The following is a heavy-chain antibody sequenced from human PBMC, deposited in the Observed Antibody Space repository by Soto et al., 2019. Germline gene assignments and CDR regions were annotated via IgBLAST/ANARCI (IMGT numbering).Heavy chain of an antibody. Sequence: SETLSLTCTVSGGSISSGDYYWSWIRQPPGKGLEWIGYIYYSGSTYYNPSLKSRVTISVDTSKNQFSLKLSSVTAADTAVYYCARVGVTMARYYYYGMDVWGQGTTVTVSS. CDR2: IYYSGST. J-gene: IGHJ6*02. CDR3: ARVGVTMARYYYYGMDV. D-gene: IGHD4-17*01. V-gene: IGHV4-30-4*02. CDR1: GGSISSGDYY.